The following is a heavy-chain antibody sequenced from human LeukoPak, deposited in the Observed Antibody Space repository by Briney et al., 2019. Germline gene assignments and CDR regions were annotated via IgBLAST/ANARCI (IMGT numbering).Heavy chain of an antibody. V-gene: IGHV3-23*01. Sequence: PGGSLRLSCAASGFTFSSYAMSWVRQAPGKGLEWVSAISGSGGSTYYADSVKGRFTISRDNSKNTLYLQMNSLRAEDTAVYYCAKDPRYCSGGSCHLGSRVIFDYWGQGTLVTVSS. D-gene: IGHD2-15*01. CDR1: GFTFSSYA. J-gene: IGHJ4*02. CDR3: AKDPRYCSGGSCHLGSRVIFDY. CDR2: ISGSGGST.